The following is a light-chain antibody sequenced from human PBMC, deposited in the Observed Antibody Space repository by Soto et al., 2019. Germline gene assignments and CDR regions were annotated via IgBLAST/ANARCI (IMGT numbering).Light chain of an antibody. V-gene: IGLV2-14*01. CDR2: EVS. Sequence: QSALTQPASVSGSPGQSITISCTGTSSDVGDYNYVSWYQQYPGKAPKLMIYEVSNRPSGVSNRFSGSKSGNTASLTISGLQAEDEADYYCSSYTVSSTYVFGTGTKVTVL. CDR1: SSDVGDYNY. CDR3: SSYTVSSTYV. J-gene: IGLJ1*01.